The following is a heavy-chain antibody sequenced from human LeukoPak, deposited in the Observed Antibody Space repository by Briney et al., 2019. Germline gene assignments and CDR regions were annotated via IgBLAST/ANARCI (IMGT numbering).Heavy chain of an antibody. CDR1: GFTLSEAW. CDR2: IYYSGST. D-gene: IGHD3-16*01. Sequence: PGGSLRLSCAASGFTLSEAWMSGVREARGKGLECIGYIYYSGSTNYNPSLKRRVTISVDTSKNQYSLKLTSVTAADTAIYYCARVGDRNFDYWGQGTLVTVSS. V-gene: IGHV4-59*08. J-gene: IGHJ4*02. CDR3: ARVGDRNFDY.